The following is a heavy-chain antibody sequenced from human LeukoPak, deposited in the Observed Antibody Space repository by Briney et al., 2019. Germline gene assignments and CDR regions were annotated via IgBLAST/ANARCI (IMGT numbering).Heavy chain of an antibody. D-gene: IGHD2-2*01. Sequence: PGGSLRLSCAASGFTFSSYSMHWVRQAPGQGLEWVALISSDGGYKYYAGSVKGRFTISRDNSKNTLYLQMNSLRAEDTAVYYCAKGAPTSLGYCSSTSCYGYGMDVWGQGTTVTVSS. CDR3: AKGAPTSLGYCSSTSCYGYGMDV. V-gene: IGHV3-30-3*01. J-gene: IGHJ6*02. CDR1: GFTFSSYS. CDR2: ISSDGGYK.